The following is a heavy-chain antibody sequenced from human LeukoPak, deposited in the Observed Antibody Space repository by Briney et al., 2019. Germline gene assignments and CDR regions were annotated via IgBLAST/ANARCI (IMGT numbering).Heavy chain of an antibody. J-gene: IGHJ4*02. D-gene: IGHD3-3*01. V-gene: IGHV1-2*04. CDR1: GYTFTGYY. CDR3: AREGIFGVVPFFDY. Sequence: ASVKVSCKASGYTFTGYYMHWVRQAPGQGLEWMGWINPNSGGTNYAQKFQGWVTMTRDTSISTAYMELRSLRSDDTAVYYCAREGIFGVVPFFDYWGQGTLVTVSS. CDR2: INPNSGGT.